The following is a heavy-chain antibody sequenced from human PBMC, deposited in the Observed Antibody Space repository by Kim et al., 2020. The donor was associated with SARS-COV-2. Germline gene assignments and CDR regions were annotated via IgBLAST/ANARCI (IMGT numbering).Heavy chain of an antibody. V-gene: IGHV4-39*01. J-gene: IGHJ6*03. Sequence: SETLSLTCTVSGGSISSSSYYWGWIRQPPGKGLEWIGSIYYSGSTYYNPSLKSRVTISVDTSKNQFSLKLSSVTAADTAVYYCASISYYDFWSGYYYYYMDVWGKGTTVTVSS. CDR2: IYYSGST. CDR3: ASISYYDFWSGYYYYYMDV. CDR1: GGSISSSSYY. D-gene: IGHD3-3*01.